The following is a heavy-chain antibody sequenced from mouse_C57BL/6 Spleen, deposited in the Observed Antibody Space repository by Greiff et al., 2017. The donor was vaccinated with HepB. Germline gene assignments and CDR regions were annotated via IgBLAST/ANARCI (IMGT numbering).Heavy chain of an antibody. CDR2: IYPRDGST. D-gene: IGHD2-2*01. Sequence: QVQLQQSGPELVKPGASVKLSCKASGYTFTSYDINWVKPRPGQGLEWIGWIYPRDGSTKYNEKFKGKATLTVDTSSSTAYMELHSLTSEDSAVYFCARRGGYGYDAWFAYWGQGTLVTVSA. V-gene: IGHV1-85*01. J-gene: IGHJ3*01. CDR1: GYTFTSYD. CDR3: ARRGGYGYDAWFAY.